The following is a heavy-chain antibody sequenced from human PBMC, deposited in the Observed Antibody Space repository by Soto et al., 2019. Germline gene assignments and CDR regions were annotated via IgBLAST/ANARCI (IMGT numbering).Heavy chain of an antibody. D-gene: IGHD1-26*01. V-gene: IGHV3-72*01. CDR3: VRARMGGTSSSDL. J-gene: IGHJ5*02. Sequence: EVQLVESGGGWVQPGGSLRLSCAASGFIFSDHYMDWVRQAPGKGLEWVGRSRNKVNSYTTEYAASVEARFTISRDGSKNSLYLQMTSLKIEDTAVYYCVRARMGGTSSSDLWGRGTRVTVSS. CDR1: GFIFSDHY. CDR2: SRNKVNSYTT.